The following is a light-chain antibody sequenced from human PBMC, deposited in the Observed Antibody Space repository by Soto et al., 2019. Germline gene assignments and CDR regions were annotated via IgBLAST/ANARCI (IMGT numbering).Light chain of an antibody. J-gene: IGLJ1*01. CDR3: SSYAGSYTWI. V-gene: IGLV2-11*01. CDR1: SRDVGGYNY. CDR2: DVT. Sequence: SVLTQPRSVSGSPGQSVTISCTGTSRDVGGYNYVSWYQHHPGKAPQLLIYDVTKRPSGVPDRFSGSKSGNTAALTISGLQAEDEAEYFCSSYAGSYTWIFGSGTKVTV.